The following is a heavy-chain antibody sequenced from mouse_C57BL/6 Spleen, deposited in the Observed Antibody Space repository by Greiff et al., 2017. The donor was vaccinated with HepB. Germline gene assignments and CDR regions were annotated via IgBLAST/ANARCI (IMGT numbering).Heavy chain of an antibody. J-gene: IGHJ2*01. V-gene: IGHV1-66*01. CDR1: GYSFTSYY. D-gene: IGHD2-2*01. CDR3: ARERVTPYFDY. CDR2: IYPGSGNT. Sequence: QVQLKQSGPELVKPGASVKISCKASGYSFTSYYIHWVKQRPGQGLEWIGWIYPGSGNTKYNEKFKGKATLTADTSSSTAYMQLSSLTSEDSAVYYCARERVTPYFDYWGQGTTLTVSS.